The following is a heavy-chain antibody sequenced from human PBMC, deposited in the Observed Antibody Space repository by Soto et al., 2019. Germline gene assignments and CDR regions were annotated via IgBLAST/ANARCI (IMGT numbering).Heavy chain of an antibody. D-gene: IGHD3-22*01. CDR1: GGSFSGYY. CDR2: INHSGST. CDR3: ARAPYDSSGYYIAFDI. J-gene: IGHJ3*02. Sequence: SETLSLTCAVYGGSFSGYYWTWIRQPPGKGLEWIGEINHSGSTNYNPSLKSRVTISVDRSKNQFSLKLSSVTAADTAVYYCARAPYDSSGYYIAFDIWGQGTMVTVSS. V-gene: IGHV4-34*01.